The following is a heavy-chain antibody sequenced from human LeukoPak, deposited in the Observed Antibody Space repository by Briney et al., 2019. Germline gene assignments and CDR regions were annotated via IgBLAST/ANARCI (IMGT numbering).Heavy chain of an antibody. CDR1: GGSISSYY. CDR2: IYYSGST. CDR3: AGSPDCSGGSCFWYFDL. Sequence: SETLSLTCTVSGGSISSYYWSWIRQPPGKGLEWIGYIYYSGSTNYNPSLKSRVTISVDTSKNQFSLKLSSVTAADTAVYYCAGSPDCSGGSCFWYFDLWGRGTLVTVSS. J-gene: IGHJ2*01. D-gene: IGHD2-15*01. V-gene: IGHV4-59*08.